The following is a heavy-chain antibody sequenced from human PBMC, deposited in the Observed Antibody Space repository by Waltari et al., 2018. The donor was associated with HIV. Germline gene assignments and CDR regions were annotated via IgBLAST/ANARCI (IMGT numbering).Heavy chain of an antibody. V-gene: IGHV1-46*01. CDR2: INPSGGST. CDR3: ARGANYYDSSGYFDY. J-gene: IGHJ4*02. Sequence: QVQLVQSGAEVKKPGASVKVSCKAYGYTFTSYYMHWVRQAPGQGLEWMGIINPSGGSTSYAQKFQGRVTMTRDTSTSTVYMELSSLRSEDTAVYYCARGANYYDSSGYFDYWGQGTLVTVSS. D-gene: IGHD3-22*01. CDR1: GYTFTSYY.